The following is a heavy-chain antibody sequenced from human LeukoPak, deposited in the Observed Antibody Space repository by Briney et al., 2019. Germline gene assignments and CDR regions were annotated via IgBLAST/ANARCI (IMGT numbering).Heavy chain of an antibody. D-gene: IGHD3-10*01. J-gene: IGHJ6*02. CDR3: ARVWYGELKVDV. CDR2: IIGSGGTT. V-gene: IGHV3-23*01. CDR1: GFTSSNYA. Sequence: PGGSLRLSCEASGFTSSNYAMSWVRQAPGKGLEWVSTIIGSGGTTYYADSVKGRFTISRDNSKNTLSLQMNSLRAEDTAVYYCARVWYGELKVDVWGQGTTVTVSS.